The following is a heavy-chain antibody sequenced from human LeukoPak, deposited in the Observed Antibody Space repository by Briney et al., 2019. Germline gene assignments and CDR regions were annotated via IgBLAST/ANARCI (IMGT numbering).Heavy chain of an antibody. CDR2: ISRSGGSK. Sequence: GGSLRLSCAASGFTFSSYAMSWVRQAPGKGLEWVSVISRSGGSKYYADSVKGRFTISRDNSKNTLYLQMNSLRADDTAVYYCARYCSSTSCSDFDYWGQGTLVTVSS. V-gene: IGHV3-23*01. J-gene: IGHJ4*02. D-gene: IGHD2-2*01. CDR1: GFTFSSYA. CDR3: ARYCSSTSCSDFDY.